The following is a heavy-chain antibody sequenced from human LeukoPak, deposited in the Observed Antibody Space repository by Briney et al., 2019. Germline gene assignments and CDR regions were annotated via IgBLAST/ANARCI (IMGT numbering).Heavy chain of an antibody. CDR2: IYDSGST. CDR1: GGSISSSGYY. Sequence: SETLSLTCTVSGGSISSSGYYWSWIRQHPEKGLEWIGYIYDSGSTYYNPSFKSRVTISVDTSRNQFSLKLNSMTAADTAVYYCARGGVGHDYWGRGTLVTVSS. CDR3: ARGGVGHDY. J-gene: IGHJ4*02. V-gene: IGHV4-31*03. D-gene: IGHD3-3*01.